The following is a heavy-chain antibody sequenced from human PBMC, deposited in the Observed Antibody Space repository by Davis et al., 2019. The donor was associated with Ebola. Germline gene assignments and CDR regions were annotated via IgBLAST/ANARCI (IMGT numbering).Heavy chain of an antibody. CDR1: GGSISNYY. CDR2: IYASGST. D-gene: IGHD3-22*01. J-gene: IGHJ3*02. Sequence: PGGSLRLSCSVSGGSISNYYWSWIRQPADKGLEWIGRIYASGSTNYNPSLKSRVTMSVDTSKNQLSLKLTSVTAADTAVYYCARDRGYYYEGAFEIWGQGTMVTVSS. V-gene: IGHV4-4*07. CDR3: ARDRGYYYEGAFEI.